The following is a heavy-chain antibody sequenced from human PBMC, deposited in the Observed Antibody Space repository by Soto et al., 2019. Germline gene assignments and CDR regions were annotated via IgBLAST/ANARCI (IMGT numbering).Heavy chain of an antibody. Sequence: PGGSLRLSCAASGFTFSSYAMSWVRQAPGKGLEWVSAISGSGGSTYYADSVKGRFTISRDNSKNTLYLQMNSLRAEDTAVYYCAKDNLAIWFKHIPGTDVWGQGTTVTVSS. CDR1: GFTFSSYA. CDR2: ISGSGGST. V-gene: IGHV3-23*01. CDR3: AKDNLAIWFKHIPGTDV. D-gene: IGHD3-10*01. J-gene: IGHJ6*02.